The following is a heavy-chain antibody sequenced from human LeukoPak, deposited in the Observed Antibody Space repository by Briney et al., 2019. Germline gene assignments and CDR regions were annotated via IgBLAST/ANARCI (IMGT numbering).Heavy chain of an antibody. J-gene: IGHJ5*02. D-gene: IGHD2-2*01. CDR3: AREKVPAYNWFDP. CDR1: GGSISSGDYY. V-gene: IGHV4-30-4*08. Sequence: SQTLSLTCTVSGGSISSGDYYWSWIRQPPGKGLEWIGYIYYSGSTYYNPSLKSRVTISVDTSKNQFSLKLSSVTAADTAVYYCAREKVPAYNWFDPWGQGTLVTVSS. CDR2: IYYSGST.